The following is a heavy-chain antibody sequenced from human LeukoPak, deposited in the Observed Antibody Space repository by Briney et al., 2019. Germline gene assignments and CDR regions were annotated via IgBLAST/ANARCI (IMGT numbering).Heavy chain of an antibody. CDR1: GGSMTGSY. D-gene: IGHD1-26*01. J-gene: IGHJ2*01. CDR2: IYYSGTT. Sequence: SETLSLTCTVSGGSMTGSYWSWIRQSPGKGLEWVGYIYYSGTTNYNPPLKSRVTISVDTSKNQFSLKLTSVTAADTAVYFCARGGWSLDLWGRGTLVAVSS. CDR3: ARGGWSLDL. V-gene: IGHV4-59*01.